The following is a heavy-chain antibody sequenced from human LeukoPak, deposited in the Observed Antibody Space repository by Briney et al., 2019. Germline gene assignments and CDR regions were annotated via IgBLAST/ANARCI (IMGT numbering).Heavy chain of an antibody. J-gene: IGHJ4*02. V-gene: IGHV4-38-2*02. CDR2: IYHSGST. CDR3: ARVGVSTGIAAAGTNYFDY. CDR1: GYSISSGYY. D-gene: IGHD6-13*01. Sequence: SETLSLTCTVSGYSISSGYYWGWIRQPPGKGLEWIGSIYHSGSTYYNPSLKSRVTISVDTSKNQFSLKLSSVTAADTAVYYCARVGVSTGIAAAGTNYFDYWGQGTLVTVSS.